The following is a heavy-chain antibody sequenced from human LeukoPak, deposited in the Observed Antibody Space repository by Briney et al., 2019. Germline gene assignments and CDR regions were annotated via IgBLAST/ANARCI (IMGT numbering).Heavy chain of an antibody. D-gene: IGHD2-2*01. CDR1: GGSISSSSYY. CDR3: ARDRVVPAAIDI. V-gene: IGHV4-39*07. CDR2: IYYSGST. Sequence: PSETLSLTCTVSGGSISSSSYYWGWIRQPPGKGLEWIGSIYYSGSTYYNPSLESRVTISVDTSKNQFSLKLSSVTAADTAVYYCARDRVVPAAIDIWGQGTMVTVSS. J-gene: IGHJ3*02.